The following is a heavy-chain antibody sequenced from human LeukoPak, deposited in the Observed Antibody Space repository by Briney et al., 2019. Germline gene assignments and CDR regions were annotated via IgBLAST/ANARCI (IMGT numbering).Heavy chain of an antibody. CDR3: ARVGGNYYDSSGWLDY. CDR1: GFTVSSNY. CDR2: IYSGGST. V-gene: IGHV3-53*01. D-gene: IGHD3-22*01. J-gene: IGHJ4*02. Sequence: GGSLRLSCAASGFTVSSNYMSWVRQAPGKGLEWVSVIYSGGSTYYADSVKGRFTISRDNSKNTLYLQMNSLRAEDTAVYYCARVGGNYYDSSGWLDYWGQGTLVTVSS.